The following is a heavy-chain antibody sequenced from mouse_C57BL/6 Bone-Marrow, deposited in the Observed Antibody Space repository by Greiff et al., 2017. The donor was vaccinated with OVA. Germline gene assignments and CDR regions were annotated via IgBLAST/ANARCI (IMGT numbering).Heavy chain of an antibody. D-gene: IGHD3-3*01. CDR3: ARGDHAAWFAY. Sequence: EVQRVESGGGLVKPGGSLKLSCAASGFTFSSYAMSWVRQTPEKRLEWVATISDGGSYTYYPDNVKGRFTISRDNAKNNLYLQMSHLKSEDTAMYYCARGDHAAWFAYWGQGTLVTVSA. J-gene: IGHJ3*01. CDR2: ISDGGSYT. V-gene: IGHV5-4*01. CDR1: GFTFSSYA.